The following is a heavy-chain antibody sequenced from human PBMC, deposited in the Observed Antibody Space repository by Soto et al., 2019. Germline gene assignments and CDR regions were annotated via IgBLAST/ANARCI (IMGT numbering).Heavy chain of an antibody. D-gene: IGHD1-26*01. Sequence: PSETLSLTCAVYGGSFSGYYWSWIRQPPWKGLEWIGEINHSGSTNYNPSLKSRVTISVDTSKNQFSLKLSSVTAADTAVYYCARGGPSGSYYYYYYGMDVWGQGTTVTVSS. CDR2: INHSGST. CDR3: ARGGPSGSYYYYYYGMDV. J-gene: IGHJ6*02. CDR1: GGSFSGYY. V-gene: IGHV4-34*01.